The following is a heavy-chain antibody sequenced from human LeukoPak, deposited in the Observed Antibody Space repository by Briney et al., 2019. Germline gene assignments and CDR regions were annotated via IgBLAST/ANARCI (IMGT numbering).Heavy chain of an antibody. CDR2: INPNSGGT. J-gene: IGHJ6*03. D-gene: IGHD3-10*01. Sequence: GASVKVSCKASGYTFTSYDISWVRQAPGQGLEWMGWINPNSGGTNYAQKFQGRVTITADKSTSTAYMELSSLRSEDTAVYYCARGNGSGSSRPYYYYYYYMDVWGKGTTVTVSS. CDR3: ARGNGSGSSRPYYYYYYYMDV. V-gene: IGHV1-18*01. CDR1: GYTFTSYD.